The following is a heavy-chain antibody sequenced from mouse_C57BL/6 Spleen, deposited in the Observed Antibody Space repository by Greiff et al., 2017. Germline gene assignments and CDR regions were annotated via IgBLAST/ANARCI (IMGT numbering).Heavy chain of an antibody. D-gene: IGHD4-1*01. CDR2: ISYDGSN. J-gene: IGHJ2*01. CDR1: GYSITSGYY. CDR3: ARGENWDGFDY. V-gene: IGHV3-6*01. Sequence: EVKVEESGPGLVKPSQSLSLTCSVTGYSITSGYYWNWIRQFPGNKLEWMGYISYDGSNNYNPSLKNRISITRDTSKNQFFLKLNSVTTEDTATYYCARGENWDGFDYWGQGTTLTVSS.